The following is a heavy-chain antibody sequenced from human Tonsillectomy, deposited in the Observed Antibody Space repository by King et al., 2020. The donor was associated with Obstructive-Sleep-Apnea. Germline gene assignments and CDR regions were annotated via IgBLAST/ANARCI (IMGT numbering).Heavy chain of an antibody. D-gene: IGHD5-18*01. CDR3: AGTSGGIQLWSVKFDY. CDR2: MNPNTGGT. J-gene: IGHJ4*02. CDR1: GYPFAGHY. V-gene: IGHV1-2*02. Sequence: QLVQSGAEVKKPGASVKVSCKASGYPFAGHYIHWMRQAPGQGLEWMGWMNPNTGGTKFAQKFQGRVTMTGDTSISTAYMELSNLGFDDTAVYYCAGTSGGIQLWSVKFDYWGQGTLVSVSS.